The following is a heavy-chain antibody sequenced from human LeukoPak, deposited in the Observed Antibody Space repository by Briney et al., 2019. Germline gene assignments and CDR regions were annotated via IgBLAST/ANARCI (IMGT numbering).Heavy chain of an antibody. D-gene: IGHD3-22*01. V-gene: IGHV3-21*04. J-gene: IGHJ3*02. CDR1: GFTFSSYS. Sequence: GGSLRLSCAASGFTFSSYSMNWVRQAPGKGLEWVSSISSSSSYIYYADSVKGRFTISRDNAKNSLYLQMNSLRAEDTAIYYCGKAVGSSGYFSRDAFDIWGQGTMVTVSS. CDR3: GKAVGSSGYFSRDAFDI. CDR2: ISSSSSYI.